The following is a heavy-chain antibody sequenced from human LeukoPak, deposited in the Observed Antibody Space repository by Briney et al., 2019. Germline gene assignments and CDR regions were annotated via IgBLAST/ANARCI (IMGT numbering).Heavy chain of an antibody. CDR1: GGSISSGDYY. J-gene: IGHJ4*02. Sequence: SETLSLTCTVSGGSISSGDYYWSWIRQPPWKGLEWIGYIYYSGSTYYNPSLKSRVTISVDTSKNQFSLKLSSVTAADTAVYYCAGQPTYYYDSSGYDYWGQGTLVTVSS. CDR2: IYYSGST. V-gene: IGHV4-30-4*01. D-gene: IGHD3-22*01. CDR3: AGQPTYYYDSSGYDY.